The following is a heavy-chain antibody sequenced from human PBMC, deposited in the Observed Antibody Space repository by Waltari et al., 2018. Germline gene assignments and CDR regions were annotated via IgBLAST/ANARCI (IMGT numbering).Heavy chain of an antibody. D-gene: IGHD5-18*01. Sequence: QVQLVQSGAEVKKPGASVKVSCKASGYTFTGYYMHWVRQAPGQGLEWMGWINPNSGGTNDAQKFQGRVTMTRDTSISTAYMELSRLRSDDTAVYYCATTNSYGTRGVDYWGQGTLVTVSS. V-gene: IGHV1-2*02. CDR1: GYTFTGYY. CDR3: ATTNSYGTRGVDY. J-gene: IGHJ4*02. CDR2: INPNSGGT.